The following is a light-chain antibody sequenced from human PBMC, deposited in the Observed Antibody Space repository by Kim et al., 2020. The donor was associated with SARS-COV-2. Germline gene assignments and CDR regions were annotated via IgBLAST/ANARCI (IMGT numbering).Light chain of an antibody. CDR1: QSVSSN. CDR2: GAS. Sequence: EIVMTQSPATLSVSPGERATLSCRASQSVSSNLAWYQQKPGQAPRLLIYGASTRATGIPARFSGSGSGTEFTLTISSLQSVDFAVYYCQQYNNWHPLTFGGGTKVDIK. V-gene: IGKV3-15*01. J-gene: IGKJ4*01. CDR3: QQYNNWHPLT.